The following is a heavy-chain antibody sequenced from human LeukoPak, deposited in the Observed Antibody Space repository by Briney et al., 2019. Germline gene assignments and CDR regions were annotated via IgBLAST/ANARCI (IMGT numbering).Heavy chain of an antibody. CDR1: GGSISSSSYY. Sequence: SETLSLTCTVSGGSISSSSYYWGWIRQHPGKGLEWIGSIYYSGSTNYNPSLKSRVTMSVDTSKNQFSLKLSSVTAADTAVYYCARGSSSGWYEGAFDIWGQGTMVTVSS. J-gene: IGHJ3*02. CDR2: IYYSGST. CDR3: ARGSSSGWYEGAFDI. D-gene: IGHD6-19*01. V-gene: IGHV4-39*07.